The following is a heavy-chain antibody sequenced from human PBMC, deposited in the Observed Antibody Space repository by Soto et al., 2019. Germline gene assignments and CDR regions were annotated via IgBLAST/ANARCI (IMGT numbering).Heavy chain of an antibody. CDR3: ARHRSGTFSAGYFAS. CDR1: GGSIINYY. J-gene: IGHJ4*02. D-gene: IGHD1-26*01. V-gene: IGHV4-59*08. CDR2: IYDDGST. Sequence: QVQLQESGPGLVKPSETLSLTCTVSGGSIINYYWSWIRQPPGKGLEWIGYIYDDGSTDYNPSLKSRVTMLVDTSKNQFSLNLRFVTAADTAVYYCARHRSGTFSAGYFASWGQGTLVTVSS.